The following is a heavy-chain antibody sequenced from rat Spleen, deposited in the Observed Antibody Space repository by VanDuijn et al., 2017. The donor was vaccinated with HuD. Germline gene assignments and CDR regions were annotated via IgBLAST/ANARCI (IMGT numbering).Heavy chain of an antibody. J-gene: IGHJ3*01. CDR1: GFTFSDYN. Sequence: EVQLVESGGGLVQPGRSLKLSCAASGFTFSDYNMAWVRQAPKKGLEWVATISYDGSSTYYGDSVKGRFTISRDNAKSTLYLQMDSLRSEDTATYYCTTDLDYYDGSYYVNWFAYWGQGTLVTVSS. CDR2: ISYDGSST. D-gene: IGHD1-12*02. V-gene: IGHV5-7*01. CDR3: TTDLDYYDGSYYVNWFAY.